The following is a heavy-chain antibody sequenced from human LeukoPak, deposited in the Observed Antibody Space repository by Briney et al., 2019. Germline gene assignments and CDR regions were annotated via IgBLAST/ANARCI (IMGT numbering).Heavy chain of an antibody. CDR2: ISSSGSTI. CDR1: GFTFSSYE. J-gene: IGHJ4*02. Sequence: GGSLRLSCTASGFTFSSYEMNWVRQAPGKGLEWVSYISSSGSTIYYADSVKGRFTISRDNAKNSLYLQMNSLRAEDTAVYFCARDHGIVVVTASRLDSWGQGTLVTVSS. V-gene: IGHV3-48*03. D-gene: IGHD2-21*02. CDR3: ARDHGIVVVTASRLDS.